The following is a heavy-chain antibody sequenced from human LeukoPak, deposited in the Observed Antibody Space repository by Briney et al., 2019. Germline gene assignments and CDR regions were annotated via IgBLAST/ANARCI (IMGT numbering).Heavy chain of an antibody. D-gene: IGHD4-17*01. CDR2: VYYSGST. Sequence: SETLSLTCTVSGGSISSPTYYWGWIRQPPGKGLEWIANVYYSGSTYYKPSLKSRATISIDTSKNQFYLELSSATAADTAVYYCASLTMTTPFFDYWGQGTLVTVSS. CDR3: ASLTMTTPFFDY. J-gene: IGHJ4*02. CDR1: GGSISSPTYY. V-gene: IGHV4-39*07.